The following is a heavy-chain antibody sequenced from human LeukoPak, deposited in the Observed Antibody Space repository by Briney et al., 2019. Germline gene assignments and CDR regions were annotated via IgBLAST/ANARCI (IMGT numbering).Heavy chain of an antibody. CDR2: IWYDGSNK. D-gene: IGHD1-1*01. CDR1: RFTFSSYG. V-gene: IGHV3-33*06. J-gene: IGHJ4*02. Sequence: GGSLRLSCAASRFTFSSYGMHWVRQAPGKGLEWVAVIWYDGSNKYYADSVKGRFTISRDNSKNTLYLQMNSLRAEDTAVYYCAKEARGPTNYYFDYWGQGTLVTVSS. CDR3: AKEARGPTNYYFDY.